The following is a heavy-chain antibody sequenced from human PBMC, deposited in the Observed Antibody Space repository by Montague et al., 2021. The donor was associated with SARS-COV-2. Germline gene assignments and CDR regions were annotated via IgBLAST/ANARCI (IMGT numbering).Heavy chain of an antibody. CDR3: AREISGPDYFDY. Sequence: SETLSLTCEVSGGSIRSYYWNWIRQPPGRGLEWIGYIYYSGSTNYNPSLESRVTISADTSKNHFSLKLRSVTAADTAVYYCAREISGPDYFDYWGQGTLVTVSS. J-gene: IGHJ4*02. CDR2: IYYSGST. D-gene: IGHD3-10*01. CDR1: GGSIRSYY. V-gene: IGHV4-59*01.